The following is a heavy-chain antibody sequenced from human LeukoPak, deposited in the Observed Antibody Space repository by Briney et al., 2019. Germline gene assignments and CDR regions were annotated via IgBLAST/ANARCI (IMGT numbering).Heavy chain of an antibody. V-gene: IGHV3-48*01. D-gene: IGHD7-27*01. CDR2: IGSTSITI. CDR1: GFSFSNYN. J-gene: IGHJ3*01. CDR3: ARESPWGFDAFDV. Sequence: AGGSLRLSCAASGFSFSNYNMNWVRQAPGKGLEWVSYIGSTSITIHYADSVKGRFTISRDNAKSSLYLQMDSLRAEDTAVYYCARESPWGFDAFDVWGQGTVVTVSS.